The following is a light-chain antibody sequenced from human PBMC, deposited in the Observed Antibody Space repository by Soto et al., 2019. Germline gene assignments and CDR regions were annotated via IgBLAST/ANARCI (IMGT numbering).Light chain of an antibody. V-gene: IGKV1-5*01. CDR1: QSISSW. Sequence: DIQMTQSPSSLSASVGGRLTSTCRASQSISSWLAWYQQKPGKAPKLLIYDASSLESGVPSRFSGSGSGTEFTLTISSLQPDDFATYYCQQYNSYSWTFGQGTKVDI. J-gene: IGKJ1*01. CDR2: DAS. CDR3: QQYNSYSWT.